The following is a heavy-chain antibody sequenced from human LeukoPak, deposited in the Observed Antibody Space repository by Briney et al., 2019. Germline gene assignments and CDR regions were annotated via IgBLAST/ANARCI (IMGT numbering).Heavy chain of an antibody. CDR3: ARGGPFFSSSSSKEYYFDY. D-gene: IGHD6-6*01. V-gene: IGHV1-18*01. Sequence: EASVKVSCKASGYDFINYGITWVRQAPGRGLEWMGWISLYNGNTDYKLQGRVTMTTDTSTSTAYMELRSLRSDDTAVYYCARGGPFFSSSSSKEYYFDYWGQGTLVSVSS. J-gene: IGHJ4*02. CDR2: ISLYNGNT. CDR1: GYDFINYG.